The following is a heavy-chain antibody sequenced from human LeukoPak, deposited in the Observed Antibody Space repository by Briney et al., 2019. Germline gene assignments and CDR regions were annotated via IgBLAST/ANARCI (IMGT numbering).Heavy chain of an antibody. J-gene: IGHJ4*02. CDR1: GFTFSSYA. D-gene: IGHD2-21*02. CDR2: ISGNGGST. CDR3: AKADSARGVTLKSTIDY. V-gene: IGHV3-23*01. Sequence: GGSLRLSCAASGFTFSSYAMSWVRQARGKGLEWVSVISGNGGSTYYADSVKGRFTISRDNSKNTLYLQMNSLRGEDTAVYYCAKADSARGVTLKSTIDYWGQGTLVTVSS.